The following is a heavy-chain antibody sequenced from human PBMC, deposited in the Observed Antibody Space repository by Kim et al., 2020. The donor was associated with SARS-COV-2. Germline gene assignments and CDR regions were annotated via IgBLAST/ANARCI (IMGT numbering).Heavy chain of an antibody. CDR2: VYYTGNT. D-gene: IGHD2-2*02. V-gene: IGHV4-39*01. Sequence: SETLSLTCTVSDGSISSRGYYWGWIRQPPGKGLEWIGSVYYTGNTYYTPSLKSRLTISVDTSKNQFSLKLNSVTAADTAVYYCARHFRGTSMQFLGLYQLDYWGQGILVTDSS. CDR3: ARHFRGTSMQFLGLYQLDY. J-gene: IGHJ4*02. CDR1: DGSISSRGYY.